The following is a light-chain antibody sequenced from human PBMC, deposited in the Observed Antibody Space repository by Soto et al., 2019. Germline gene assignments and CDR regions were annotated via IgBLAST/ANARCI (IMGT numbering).Light chain of an antibody. CDR3: PQYAASPRT. Sequence: EVVLTQSPGTLSLSPRERATLSCRASQSVSNNYLSWYQHKPGQAPRLLIYGASNRAPGIPDRFSGSGSGPEFTLTISRLEPEDFAVYYCPQYAASPRTFGQGTLVEVK. CDR1: QSVSNNY. J-gene: IGKJ1*01. CDR2: GAS. V-gene: IGKV3-20*01.